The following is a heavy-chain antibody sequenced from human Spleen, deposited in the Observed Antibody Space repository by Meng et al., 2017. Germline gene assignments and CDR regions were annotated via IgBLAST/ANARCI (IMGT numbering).Heavy chain of an antibody. CDR3: ARVVYYDSSAFDY. D-gene: IGHD3-22*01. J-gene: IGHJ4*02. CDR1: GGSISSSSYY. Sequence: QVQLRKWAPGLLKPSETLSLPCTVSGGSISSSSYYWGWIRQPPGKGLEWIGSIYYSGSTYYNPSLKRRVTISVDTSKNQFSLKLSSVTAADTAVYYCARVVYYDSSAFDYWGQGTLVTVSS. V-gene: IGHV4-39*07. CDR2: IYYSGST.